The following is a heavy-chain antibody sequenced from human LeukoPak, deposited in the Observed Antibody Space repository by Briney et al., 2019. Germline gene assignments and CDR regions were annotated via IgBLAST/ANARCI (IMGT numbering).Heavy chain of an antibody. J-gene: IGHJ4*02. CDR3: ARQDSGSYAL. V-gene: IGHV3-21*01. CDR1: GFTVSSNY. D-gene: IGHD1-26*01. Sequence: GGSLRLSCAASGFTVSSNYMSWVRQAPGKGLEWVSSISSSSSYIYYADSVKGRFTISRDNAKNSLYLQMNSLRAEDTAVYYCARQDSGSYALWGQGTLVTVSS. CDR2: ISSSSSYI.